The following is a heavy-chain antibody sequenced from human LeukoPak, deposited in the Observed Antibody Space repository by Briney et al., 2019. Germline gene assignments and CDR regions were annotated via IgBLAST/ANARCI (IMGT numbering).Heavy chain of an antibody. CDR2: IYSSEST. CDR1: DGSISSYY. J-gene: IGHJ6*02. D-gene: IGHD3-10*01. Sequence: SETLSLTCSVSDGSISSYYWSWIRQPAGKGLEWIGRIYSSESTNYNPSLKSRVTMSVDTSKNQFSLNLSSVTAADTAVNYCARDTGGSGSYAYYGLDVWGQGTTVTVSS. CDR3: ARDTGGSGSYAYYGLDV. V-gene: IGHV4-4*07.